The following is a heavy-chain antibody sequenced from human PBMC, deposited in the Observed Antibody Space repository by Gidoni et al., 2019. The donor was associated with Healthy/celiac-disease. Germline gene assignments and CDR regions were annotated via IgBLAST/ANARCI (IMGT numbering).Heavy chain of an antibody. V-gene: IGHV3-21*01. J-gene: IGHJ3*02. D-gene: IGHD2-2*01. Sequence: EVQLVESGGGLVKPGGSLRLSCSASGFTFSSYSMNWVRQAPGKGLEWGSSISSSSSYIYYADSVKGRFTISRDNAKNSLYLQMNSLRAEDTAVYYCASPTILDAFDIWGQGTMVTVSS. CDR3: ASPTILDAFDI. CDR1: GFTFSSYS. CDR2: ISSSSSYI.